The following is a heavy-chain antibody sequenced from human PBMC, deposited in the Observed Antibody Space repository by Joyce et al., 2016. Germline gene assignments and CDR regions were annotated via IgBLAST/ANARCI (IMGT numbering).Heavy chain of an antibody. J-gene: IGHJ4*02. D-gene: IGHD1-26*01. CDR1: GYIFNGYA. CDR2: ISDAARDT. Sequence: EVQLLESGGGLVQPGGSLRPSCAASGYIFNGYAINWVRQAPGRGLDSVCDISDAARDTYYAGSLEGRFAISRDMSTNTVYLQMDNLSHEDTARYFCAREGARGLARPGRAPIEALDFWGQGILVIVSS. V-gene: IGHV3-23*01. CDR3: AREGARGLARPGRAPIEALDF.